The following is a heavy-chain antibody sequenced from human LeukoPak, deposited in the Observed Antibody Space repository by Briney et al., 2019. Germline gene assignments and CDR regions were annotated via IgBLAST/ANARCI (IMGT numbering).Heavy chain of an antibody. J-gene: IGHJ6*03. CDR2: IKQDGSEK. Sequence: QSGGSLGLSCAVSGFTFSSYWMSWVRQAPGKGLEWVANIKQDGSEKYYVDSVKGRFTISRDNAKNSLYLQMNSLRAEDTAVYYCARASDYDFWSGYYTSNYYYYYYMDVWGKGTTVTVYS. V-gene: IGHV3-7*01. D-gene: IGHD3-3*01. CDR3: ARASDYDFWSGYYTSNYYYYYYMDV. CDR1: GFTFSSYW.